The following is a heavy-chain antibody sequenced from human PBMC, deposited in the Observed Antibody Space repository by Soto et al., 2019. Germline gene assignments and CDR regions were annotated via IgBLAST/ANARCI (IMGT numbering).Heavy chain of an antibody. CDR2: INHSGST. D-gene: IGHD3-22*01. CDR3: ARVGYYYDRTFDP. Sequence: SETLSLTCAVYGGSFSGYYWSWIRQPPGKGLEWIGEINHSGSTNYNPSLKSRVTISVDTSKNQFSLKLSSVTAADTAVYYCARVGYYYDRTFDPWGQGTLVTVSS. J-gene: IGHJ5*02. V-gene: IGHV4-34*01. CDR1: GGSFSGYY.